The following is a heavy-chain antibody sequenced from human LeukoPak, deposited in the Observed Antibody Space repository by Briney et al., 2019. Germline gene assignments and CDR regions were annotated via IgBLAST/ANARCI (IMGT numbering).Heavy chain of an antibody. Sequence: GGSLRLSCAASGFIFRSYGMYWVRQAPGKGLEWVAFIRYDGNNKDYADSVKGRFTISKDTSKNTLYLQMNSLRAEDTAVYYCAKRPDSGYDYPADWGQGTLFSVSS. CDR2: IRYDGNNK. D-gene: IGHD5-12*01. V-gene: IGHV3-30*02. CDR1: GFIFRSYG. J-gene: IGHJ4*02. CDR3: AKRPDSGYDYPAD.